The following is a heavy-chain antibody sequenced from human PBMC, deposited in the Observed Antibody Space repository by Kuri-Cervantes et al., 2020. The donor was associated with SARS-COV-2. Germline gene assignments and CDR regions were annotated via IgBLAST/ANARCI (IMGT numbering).Heavy chain of an antibody. CDR1: GGSISSSSYY. CDR3: ARARDSSIFGVVIDDAFDI. V-gene: IGHV4-30-4*08. CDR2: IYYSGST. D-gene: IGHD3-3*01. Sequence: SETLSLTCTVSGGSISSSSYYWGWIRQPPGKGLEWIGYIYYSGSTYYNPSLKSRVTISVDTSKNQFSLKLSSVTAADTAVYYCARARDSSIFGVVIDDAFDIWGQGTMVTVSS. J-gene: IGHJ3*02.